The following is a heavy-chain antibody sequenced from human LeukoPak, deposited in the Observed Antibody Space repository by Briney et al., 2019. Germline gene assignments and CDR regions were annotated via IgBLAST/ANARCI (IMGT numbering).Heavy chain of an antibody. Sequence: GGSLRLSCAASGFTFSSYGMHWVRQAPGKGLEWVAFIRYDGSNKYYADSVKGRFTISRDNSKNTLYLQMNSLRAEDTAVYYCAKDLPPVRLGELSLLGGGIDYWGQGTLVTVSS. J-gene: IGHJ4*02. D-gene: IGHD3-16*02. CDR2: IRYDGSNK. V-gene: IGHV3-30*02. CDR1: GFTFSSYG. CDR3: AKDLPPVRLGELSLLGGGIDY.